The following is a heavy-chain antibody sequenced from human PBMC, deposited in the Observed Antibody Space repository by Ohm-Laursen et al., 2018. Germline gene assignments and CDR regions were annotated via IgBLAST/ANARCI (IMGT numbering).Heavy chain of an antibody. J-gene: IGHJ6*02. Sequence: SLRLSCTASGFTFSDYYMSWIRQAPGKGLEYVSAISSNGGSTYYANSVKGRFTISRDNSKNTLYLQMGSLRAEDMAVYYCARVSVHYYGMDVWGQGTTVTVSS. V-gene: IGHV3-64*01. CDR2: ISSNGGST. CDR3: ARVSVHYYGMDV. CDR1: GFTFSDYY.